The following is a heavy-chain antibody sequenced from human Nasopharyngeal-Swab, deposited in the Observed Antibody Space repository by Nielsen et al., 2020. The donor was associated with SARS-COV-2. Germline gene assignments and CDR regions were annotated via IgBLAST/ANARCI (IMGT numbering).Heavy chain of an antibody. CDR3: AKVDYDSSGYDY. J-gene: IGHJ4*02. CDR2: ISYDGSNK. V-gene: IGHV3-30*04. Sequence: WIRQPPGKGLEWVAVISYDGSNKYYADSVKGRFTISRDNSKNTLYLQMNSLRAEDTALYYCAKVDYDSSGYDYWGQGTLVTVSS. D-gene: IGHD3-22*01.